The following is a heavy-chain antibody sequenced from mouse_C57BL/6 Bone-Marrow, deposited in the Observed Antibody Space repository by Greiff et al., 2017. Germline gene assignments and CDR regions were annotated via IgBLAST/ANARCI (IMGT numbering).Heavy chain of an antibody. CDR2: IWTGGGT. J-gene: IGHJ3*01. V-gene: IGHV2-9-1*01. CDR1: GFSLTSYA. Sequence: VKLVESGPGLVAPSQSLSITCTVSGFSLTSYAISWVRQPPGKGLEWLGVIWTGGGTNYNSALKSRLSISKDNSKSQVFLKMNSLQTDDTARYYWARTSDYYGSSYGVAYWGQGTLVTVSA. CDR3: ARTSDYYGSSYGVAY. D-gene: IGHD1-1*01.